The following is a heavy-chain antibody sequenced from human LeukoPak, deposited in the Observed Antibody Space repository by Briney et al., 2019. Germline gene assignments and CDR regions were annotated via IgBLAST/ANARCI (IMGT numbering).Heavy chain of an antibody. Sequence: GASVKVSCKASGGTFSSYTISWVRQAPGQGLEWMRRIIPILGIANYAQKFQGRVTITADKSTSTAYMELSSLRSEDTAVYYCASCFWSGYKSSYYYGMDVWGQGTTVTVSS. CDR1: GGTFSSYT. CDR3: ASCFWSGYKSSYYYGMDV. V-gene: IGHV1-69*02. D-gene: IGHD3-3*01. CDR2: IIPILGIA. J-gene: IGHJ6*02.